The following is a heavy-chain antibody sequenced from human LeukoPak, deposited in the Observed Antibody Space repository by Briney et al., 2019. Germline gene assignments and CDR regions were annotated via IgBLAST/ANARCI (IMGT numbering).Heavy chain of an antibody. CDR2: IWYDGSNK. Sequence: PGGSLRLSCAASGFTFSSYGMHWVRQAPGKGLEWVAVIWYDGSNKYYAESVKGRFTISRDNSKNTLYLQMNSLRAEDTAVYYCARATVTRWFDPWGQGTLVTVSS. J-gene: IGHJ5*02. CDR1: GFTFSSYG. V-gene: IGHV3-33*01. CDR3: ARATVTRWFDP. D-gene: IGHD4-17*01.